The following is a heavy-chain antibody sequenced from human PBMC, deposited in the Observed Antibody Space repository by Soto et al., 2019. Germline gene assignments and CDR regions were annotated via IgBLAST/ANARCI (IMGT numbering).Heavy chain of an antibody. CDR3: TEDQWLVLGRT. J-gene: IGHJ4*02. Sequence: GGSLRLSCTASGFIFGNAWMSWVRQAPGKGLEWVGHIETKSDGGATVSAASVKDRFTISRDDSKKTLYLEMNRLKIEDTGVYYCTEDQWLVLGRTWGQGTLVTVSS. CDR1: GFIFGNAW. V-gene: IGHV3-15*04. D-gene: IGHD6-19*01. CDR2: IETKSDGGAT.